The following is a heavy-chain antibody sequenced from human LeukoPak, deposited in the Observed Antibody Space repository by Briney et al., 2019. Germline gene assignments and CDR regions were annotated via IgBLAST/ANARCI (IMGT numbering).Heavy chain of an antibody. J-gene: IGHJ4*02. CDR3: AKGVGLFSGWHY. CDR2: ISGSGGST. Sequence: GGSLRLSCAASGFTFSSYAMSWVRQAPGKGLEWVSAISGSGGSTYYADSVKGRFTISRDNPKNTLYLQMNSLRAEDTAVYYCAKGVGLFSGWHYWGQGTLVTVSS. D-gene: IGHD6-19*01. CDR1: GFTFSSYA. V-gene: IGHV3-23*01.